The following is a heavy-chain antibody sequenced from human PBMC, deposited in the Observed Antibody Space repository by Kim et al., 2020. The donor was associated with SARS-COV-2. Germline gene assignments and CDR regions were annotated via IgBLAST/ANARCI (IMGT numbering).Heavy chain of an antibody. CDR3: AELSSTYYYDSSGNR. V-gene: IGHV4-39*01. D-gene: IGHD3-22*01. Sequence: PSLKSRVTISVDTSKNQFSLKLSSVTAADTAVYYCAELSSTYYYDSSGNRWGQGTLVTVSS. J-gene: IGHJ4*02.